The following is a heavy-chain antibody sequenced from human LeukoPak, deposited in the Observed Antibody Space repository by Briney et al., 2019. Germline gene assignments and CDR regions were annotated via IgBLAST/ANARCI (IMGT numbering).Heavy chain of an antibody. CDR2: ISAHNGQT. CDR1: GYTFATYG. Sequence: ASVTVSCKASGYTFATYGFCWVRQVPGQGLEWMGWISAHNGQTKSAQRFQDRVKMTTDTSTSTAYMELKSLTSDDTAVYYCAKVVGDRIDYWGQGTLVTVSS. CDR3: AKVVGDRIDY. J-gene: IGHJ4*02. V-gene: IGHV1-18*01. D-gene: IGHD3-16*02.